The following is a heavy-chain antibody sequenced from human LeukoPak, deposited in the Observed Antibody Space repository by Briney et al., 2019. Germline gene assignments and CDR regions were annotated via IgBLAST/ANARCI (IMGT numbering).Heavy chain of an antibody. CDR3: ARIRDGYNDAYDI. Sequence: PQASVTVSCKASGYTFTNYYIHWVRQAPGQGLEWMGLINPGGANTNYAQNFQGRVTMTRDTSTSTVYMELSSLRSEDTAIYYCARIRDGYNDAYDIWGQGTVVTVPS. CDR1: GYTFTNYY. J-gene: IGHJ3*02. D-gene: IGHD5-24*01. V-gene: IGHV1-46*01. CDR2: INPGGANT.